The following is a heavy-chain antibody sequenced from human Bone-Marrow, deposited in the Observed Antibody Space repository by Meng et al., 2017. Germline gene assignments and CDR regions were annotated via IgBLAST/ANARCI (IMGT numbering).Heavy chain of an antibody. Sequence: ASVKVSCKASGYTFTGYYMHWVRQAPGQGLEWMGRINPNSGGTNYAQKFQGRVTMIRDTSISTAYMELSRLRSDDTAVYYCARDAHRGGSYFFDYWGQGTLVTVSS. CDR1: GYTFTGYY. CDR3: ARDAHRGGSYFFDY. V-gene: IGHV1-2*06. D-gene: IGHD1-26*01. CDR2: INPNSGGT. J-gene: IGHJ4*02.